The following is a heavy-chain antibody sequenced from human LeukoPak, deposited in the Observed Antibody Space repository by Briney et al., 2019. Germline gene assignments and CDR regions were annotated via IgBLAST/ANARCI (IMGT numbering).Heavy chain of an antibody. CDR2: IYHSGST. J-gene: IGHJ6*03. D-gene: IGHD2-2*02. V-gene: IGHV4-4*02. CDR3: ARGGPGAIRLHYYYMDV. CDR1: GGSISSSNW. Sequence: PSETLSLTFAGSGGSISSSNWWSWVRQPPGKGLEWIGEIYHSGSTNYNPSLKSRVTISVDTSKNQFSLKLSSVTAADTAVYYCARGGPGAIRLHYYYMDVWGKGTTVTVSS.